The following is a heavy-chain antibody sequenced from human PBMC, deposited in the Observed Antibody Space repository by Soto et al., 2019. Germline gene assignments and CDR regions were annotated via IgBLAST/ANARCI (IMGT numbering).Heavy chain of an antibody. J-gene: IGHJ5*02. V-gene: IGHV1-69*13. D-gene: IGHD6-13*01. CDR3: ARLVYSSSWYSLPDWFDP. CDR1: GGTFSSYA. Sequence: GASVKVSCKASGGTFSSYAISWVRQAPGQGLEWMGGIIPIFGTANYAQKFQGRVTITADESTSTAYMELSSLRSEDTAVYYCARLVYSSSWYSLPDWFDPWGQGTLVTVPQ. CDR2: IIPIFGTA.